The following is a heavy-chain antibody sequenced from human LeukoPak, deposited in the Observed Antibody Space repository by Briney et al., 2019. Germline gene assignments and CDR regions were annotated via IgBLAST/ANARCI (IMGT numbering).Heavy chain of an antibody. CDR2: INPRGGST. D-gene: IGHD3-10*01. CDR3: ARAGITMVRGVQNWFDP. V-gene: IGHV1-46*01. J-gene: IGHJ5*02. Sequence: ASVKVSCKASGYTFTSYYMHWVRPAPGQGLEWMGIINPRGGSTSYARKFQGRVTMTGDTSTSTVYMELSSLRSEDTAVCYCARAGITMVRGVQNWFDPWGQGTLVTVSS. CDR1: GYTFTSYY.